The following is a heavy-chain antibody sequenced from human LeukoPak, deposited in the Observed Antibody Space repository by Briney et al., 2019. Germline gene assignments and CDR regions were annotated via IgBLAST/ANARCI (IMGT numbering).Heavy chain of an antibody. J-gene: IGHJ4*02. CDR2: IRYDGSNK. V-gene: IGHV3-30*02. CDR1: GFTFSSYG. CDR3: AKDVSNYYYDSSGDRMDY. D-gene: IGHD3-22*01. Sequence: GGSLRLSCAASGFTFSSYGMHWVRQAPGKGLEWVAFIRYDGSNKYYADSVKGRFTISRDNSKNTLYLQMNSLRAEDTAVYYCAKDVSNYYYDSSGDRMDYWGQGTLVTVSS.